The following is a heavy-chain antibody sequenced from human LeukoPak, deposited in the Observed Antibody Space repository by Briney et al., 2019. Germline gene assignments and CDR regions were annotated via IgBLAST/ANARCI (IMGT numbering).Heavy chain of an antibody. V-gene: IGHV4-34*01. J-gene: IGHJ3*02. CDR1: GGSISSYY. D-gene: IGHD3-3*01. CDR2: INHSGST. CDR3: ARRVQYYDFWSGYSRGGAFDI. Sequence: PSETLSLTCTVSGGSISSYYWSWIHQPPGKGLEWIGEINHSGSTNYNPSLKSRVTISVDTSKNQFSLKLSSVTAADTAVYYCARRVQYYDFWSGYSRGGAFDIWGQGTMVTVSS.